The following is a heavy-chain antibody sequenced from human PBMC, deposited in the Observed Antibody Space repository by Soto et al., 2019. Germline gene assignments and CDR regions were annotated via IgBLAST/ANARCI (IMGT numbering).Heavy chain of an antibody. V-gene: IGHV3-30*18. CDR3: AKVGGWLRSSDYYYGMDV. CDR2: ISYDGSNK. Sequence: GGSLRLSCAASGFTFSSYGMHWVRQAPGKGLEWVAVISYDGSNKYYADSVKGRFTISRDNSKNTLYLQMNSLRAEDTAVYYCAKVGGWLRSSDYYYGMDVWGQGTTVTVSS. CDR1: GFTFSSYG. D-gene: IGHD5-12*01. J-gene: IGHJ6*02.